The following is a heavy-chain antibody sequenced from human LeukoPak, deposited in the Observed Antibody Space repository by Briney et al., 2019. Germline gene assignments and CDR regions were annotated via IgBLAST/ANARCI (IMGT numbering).Heavy chain of an antibody. D-gene: IGHD5-18*01. CDR3: ARLEGYSYGYIGFDN. CDR1: GDSMTSYY. J-gene: IGHJ4*02. Sequence: SETLSLTCSVSGDSMTSYYWRWIRQPPGKGLEGIGFVYCTGSTNYNPSLKSRVTILVDTSKNQFSLKLSSVTAADTGVYYCARLEGYSYGYIGFDNWGEGTLVTVSS. V-gene: IGHV4-59*08. CDR2: VYCTGST.